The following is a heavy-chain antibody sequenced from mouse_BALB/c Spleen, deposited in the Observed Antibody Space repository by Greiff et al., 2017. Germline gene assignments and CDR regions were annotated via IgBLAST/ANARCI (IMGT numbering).Heavy chain of an antibody. J-gene: IGHJ3*01. CDR1: GYTFTSYY. Sequence: VQLQQPGAELVRPGASVKLSCKASGYTFTSYYMYWVKQRPGQGLEWIGEINPSNGGTNFNEKFKSKATLTVDKSSSTAYMQLSSLTSEDSAVYYCTRCDGYYEDWFAYWGQGTLVTVSA. D-gene: IGHD2-3*01. V-gene: IGHV1S81*02. CDR3: TRCDGYYEDWFAY. CDR2: INPSNGGT.